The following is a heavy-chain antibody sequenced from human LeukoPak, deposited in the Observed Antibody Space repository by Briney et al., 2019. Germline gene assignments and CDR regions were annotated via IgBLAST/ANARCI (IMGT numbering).Heavy chain of an antibody. J-gene: IGHJ6*03. CDR2: IYTSGST. D-gene: IGHD2-2*01. V-gene: IGHV4-4*07. Sequence: KPSETLSLTSTVSGGSISSDYWSWSRQPAGKGLEWIGHIYTSGSTNYNPSLTGRVTMSLDTSKNQFSLKLTSVTAADTAVYYCARVGLSSRGYYYYMDVWGRGTTVTVSS. CDR1: GGSISSDY. CDR3: ARVGLSSRGYYYYMDV.